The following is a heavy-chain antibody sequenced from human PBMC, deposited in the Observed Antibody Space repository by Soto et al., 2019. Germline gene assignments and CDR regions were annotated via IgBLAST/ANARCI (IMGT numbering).Heavy chain of an antibody. J-gene: IGHJ4*02. CDR3: ARDRWWLVH. D-gene: IGHD6-19*01. V-gene: IGHV3-7*01. CDR1: GFTFSGYW. Sequence: EVQLVESGGGLVQPGGSLGLSCAASGFTFSGYWLNWVRRAPGKGLEGGANIKQDGGEKYYVDSVKGRFTISRDNAKNSLYLQMNSLRAEDTAVYYCARDRWWLVHWGQGTLVTVSS. CDR2: IKQDGGEK.